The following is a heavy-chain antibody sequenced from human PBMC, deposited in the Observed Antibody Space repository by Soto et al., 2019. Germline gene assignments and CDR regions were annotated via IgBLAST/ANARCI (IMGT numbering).Heavy chain of an antibody. V-gene: IGHV4-39*01. CDR2: IYYSGST. J-gene: IGHJ5*02. Sequence: PSETLSLTCTVSGGSISSSSYYWGWIRQPPGKGLEWIGSIYYSGSTYYKPSLKSRVTISVDTSKNQFSLKLSSVTAADTAVYYCARQVTLPYDFWSGYYGFDPWGQGTLVT. CDR3: ARQVTLPYDFWSGYYGFDP. D-gene: IGHD3-3*01. CDR1: GGSISSSSYY.